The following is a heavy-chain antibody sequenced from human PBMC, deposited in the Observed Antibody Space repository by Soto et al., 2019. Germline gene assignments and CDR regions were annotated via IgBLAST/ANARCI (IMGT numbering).Heavy chain of an antibody. V-gene: IGHV4-59*01. Sequence: SETLSLTCTVSGGSISSYYWSWIRQPPGKGLEWIGYIYYSGSTNYNPSLKSRVTISVDTSKNQFSLKLSSVTAADTAVYYCARVSGSYYLGAFDIWGQGTMVTVSS. J-gene: IGHJ3*02. CDR2: IYYSGST. CDR1: GGSISSYY. D-gene: IGHD1-26*01. CDR3: ARVSGSYYLGAFDI.